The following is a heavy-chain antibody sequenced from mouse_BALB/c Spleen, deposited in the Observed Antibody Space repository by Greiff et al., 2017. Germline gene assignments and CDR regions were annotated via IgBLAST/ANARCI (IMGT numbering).Heavy chain of an antibody. CDR2: INPSTGYT. D-gene: IGHD2-12*01. J-gene: IGHJ4*01. Sequence: QVQLQQSGAELAKPGASVKMSCKASGYTFTSYWMHWVKQRPGQGLEWIGYINPSTGYTEYNQKFKDKATLTADKSSSTAYMQLSSLTSEDSAVYYCARNGRYFYAMDYWGQGTSVTVSS. V-gene: IGHV1-7*01. CDR1: GYTFTSYW. CDR3: ARNGRYFYAMDY.